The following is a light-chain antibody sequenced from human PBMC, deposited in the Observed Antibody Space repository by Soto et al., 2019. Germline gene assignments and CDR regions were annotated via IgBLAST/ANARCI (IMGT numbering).Light chain of an antibody. Sequence: DIQMTQSPSTLSASVGDRVTITCRASQSITGWLAWFQQKPGKAPKLLIYKASTLKSGVPSRFSGSGSGTEFTLTISSLQPEDFATYYCQQSYSTPITFGQGTRLEIK. V-gene: IGKV1-5*03. CDR3: QQSYSTPIT. J-gene: IGKJ5*01. CDR2: KAS. CDR1: QSITGW.